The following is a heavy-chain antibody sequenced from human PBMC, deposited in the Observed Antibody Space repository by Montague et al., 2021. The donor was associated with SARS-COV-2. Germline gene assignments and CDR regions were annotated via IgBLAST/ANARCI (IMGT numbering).Heavy chain of an antibody. CDR3: AKDGEARAWGTFDI. D-gene: IGHD3-10*01. Sequence: SETLSLTCAVYGGSFSGYFWAWIRQPPGKGLEWIGSVDYSGLTFYNPSLESRVPISVDTSKKQFSLKVNSVAAADTAVYYCAKDGEARAWGTFDIWGQGTMVTVSS. V-gene: IGHV4-34*01. CDR2: VDYSGLT. CDR1: GGSFSGYF. J-gene: IGHJ3*02.